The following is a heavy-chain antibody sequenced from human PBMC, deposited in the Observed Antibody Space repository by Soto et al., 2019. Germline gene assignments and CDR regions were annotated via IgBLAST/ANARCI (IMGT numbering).Heavy chain of an antibody. CDR3: ARGQEGVVATH. V-gene: IGHV4-34*01. CDR2: IKAGGST. D-gene: IGHD2-15*01. Sequence: QVQLQQWGAGLLKPSETLSLTCAVNGGSFTGYYWSWVRQPPGKGLEWIGEIKAGGSTNYSPSLRSRVTISADTSKKQFSLKVTSVTAADTDVYYCARGQEGVVATHWDQGTLVTVSS. CDR1: GGSFTGYY. J-gene: IGHJ4*02.